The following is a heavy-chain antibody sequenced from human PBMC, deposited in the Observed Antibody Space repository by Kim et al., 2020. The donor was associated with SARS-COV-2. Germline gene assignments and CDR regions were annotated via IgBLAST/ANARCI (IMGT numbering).Heavy chain of an antibody. D-gene: IGHD1-26*01. CDR1: GSSVRSSY. CDR2: IHDAGST. J-gene: IGHJ4*02. V-gene: IGHV3-53*01. Sequence: GGSLRLSCAVSGSSVRSSYMTWVRQAPGKGLEWVSAIHDAGSTYYADSLKGRFTISRDIPKDTLYLQMNSLRADDTAVYYCSRSTVGAYFDYWVQGSLV. CDR3: SRSTVGAYFDY.